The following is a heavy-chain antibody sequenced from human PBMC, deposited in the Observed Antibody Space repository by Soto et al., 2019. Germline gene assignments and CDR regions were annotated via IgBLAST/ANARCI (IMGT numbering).Heavy chain of an antibody. J-gene: IGHJ4*02. CDR2: IKQDGSEK. CDR1: GFSFSNSW. V-gene: IGHV3-7*01. CDR3: ARGGAWFIDY. D-gene: IGHD3-10*01. Sequence: EVQLVESGGGLVQPGGSLRLSCTASGFSFSNSWMSWVRRIPGEGLEWVAHIKQDGSEKYHVDSVKGRLTISRDNAKNSLYLQMNSLRAEDTAVDYCARGGAWFIDYWGQGTLVTVSS.